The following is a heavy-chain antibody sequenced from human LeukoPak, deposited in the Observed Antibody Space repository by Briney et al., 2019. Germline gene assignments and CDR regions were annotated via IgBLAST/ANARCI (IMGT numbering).Heavy chain of an antibody. CDR3: ALSSFSNPLVGGGMDV. CDR2: IIPIFGTA. V-gene: IGHV1-69*01. Sequence: GSSVKVSCKASGGTFSSYAISWVRQAPGQGLEWMGGIIPIFGTANYAQKFQGELTITADESTSTAYMELSSLRSEDTAVYYCALSSFSNPLVGGGMDVWGKGTTVTVSS. CDR1: GGTFSSYA. J-gene: IGHJ6*04. D-gene: IGHD6-13*01.